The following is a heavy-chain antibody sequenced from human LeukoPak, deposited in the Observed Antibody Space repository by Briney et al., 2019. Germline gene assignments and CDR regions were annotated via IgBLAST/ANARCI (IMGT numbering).Heavy chain of an antibody. Sequence: GGSLRLSCAASGFTFSSYAMSWVRQAPGKGLEWVSAISGSGGSTYYADSVKGRFTISRDNAKNSLYLQMNSLRAEDTAVYYCARDLFDREEDYWGQGTLVTVSS. CDR3: ARDLFDREEDY. CDR2: ISGSGGST. J-gene: IGHJ4*02. CDR1: GFTFSSYA. V-gene: IGHV3-23*01. D-gene: IGHD2-21*01.